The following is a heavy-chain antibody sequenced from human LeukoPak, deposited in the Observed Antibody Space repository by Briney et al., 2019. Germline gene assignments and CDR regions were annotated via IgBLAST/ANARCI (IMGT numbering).Heavy chain of an antibody. CDR3: ARGGLMGAPGQRYEF. J-gene: IGHJ4*02. D-gene: IGHD3-9*01. V-gene: IGHV1-46*01. CDR1: AYAFTTYY. Sequence: ASVKVSCKASAYAFTTYYIHWVRQAPGQGLEWMGLINPSNGYTDYAQRFQGRVTMTRDTSTTPVYMELSSLRSEDTAVYYCARGGLMGAPGQRYEFWGQGTLVTVSS. CDR2: INPSNGYT.